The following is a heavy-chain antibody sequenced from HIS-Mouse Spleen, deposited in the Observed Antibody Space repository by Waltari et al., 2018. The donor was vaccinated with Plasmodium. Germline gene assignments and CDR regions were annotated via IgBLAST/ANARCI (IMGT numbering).Heavy chain of an antibody. D-gene: IGHD6-13*01. Sequence: EVQLVASGGGLVQPGGSLRLSCAAPGFPFRSSWMSWVRQAPGKGLEWVANIKQDGSEKYYVDSVKGRFTISRDNAKNSLYLQMNSLRAEDTAVYYCASSWYWYFDLWGRGTLVTVSS. CDR2: IKQDGSEK. CDR1: GFPFRSSW. J-gene: IGHJ2*01. V-gene: IGHV3-7*01. CDR3: ASSWYWYFDL.